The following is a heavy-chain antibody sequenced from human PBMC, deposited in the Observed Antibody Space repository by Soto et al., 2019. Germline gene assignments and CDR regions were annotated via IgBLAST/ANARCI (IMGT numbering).Heavy chain of an antibody. D-gene: IGHD6-13*01. CDR1: GFTFSSYA. CDR3: AKDMVAAGYLLRGIDY. CDR2: ISGSGGST. Sequence: PGGSLRLSCAASGFTFSSYAMSWVRQAPGKGLEWVSAISGSGGSTYYADSVKGRFTISRDNSKNTLYLQMNSLRAEDTAVYYCAKDMVAAGYLLRGIDYWGQGTLVTVSS. V-gene: IGHV3-23*01. J-gene: IGHJ4*02.